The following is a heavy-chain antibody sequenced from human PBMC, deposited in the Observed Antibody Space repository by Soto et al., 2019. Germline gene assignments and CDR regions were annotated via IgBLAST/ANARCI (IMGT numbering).Heavy chain of an antibody. CDR3: AKDRWTTVVTFIFDY. CDR1: GFTFSSYA. Sequence: EVQLLESGGGLVQPGGSLRLSCAASGFTFSSYAMSWVRQAPGKGLEWVSAISGSGGSTYYADSVKGRFTISRDNSKNTLYLQRNGLRAEDTAVYYCAKDRWTTVVTFIFDYWGQGTLVTVSS. D-gene: IGHD4-17*01. V-gene: IGHV3-23*01. J-gene: IGHJ4*02. CDR2: ISGSGGST.